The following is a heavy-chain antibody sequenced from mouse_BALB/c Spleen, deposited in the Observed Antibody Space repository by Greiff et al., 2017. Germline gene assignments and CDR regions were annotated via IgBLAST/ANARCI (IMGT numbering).Heavy chain of an antibody. CDR2: IRLKSNNYAT. V-gene: IGHV6-6*02. Sequence: EVKVVESGGGLVQPGGSMKLSCVASGFTFSNYWMNWVRQSPEKGLEWVAEIRLKSNNYATHYAESVKGRFTISRDDSKSSVYLQMNNLRAEDTGIYYCTPSVRGWFAYWGQGTLVTVSA. D-gene: IGHD2-14*01. CDR3: TPSVRGWFAY. CDR1: GFTFSNYW. J-gene: IGHJ3*01.